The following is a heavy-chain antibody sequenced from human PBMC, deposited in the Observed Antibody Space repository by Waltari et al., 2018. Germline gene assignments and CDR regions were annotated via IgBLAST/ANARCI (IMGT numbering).Heavy chain of an antibody. J-gene: IGHJ6*03. CDR2: IYYSGST. CDR1: GGSISSYY. V-gene: IGHV4-59*01. D-gene: IGHD2-2*01. Sequence: QVQLQESGPGLVKPSETLSLTCTVSGGSISSYYWSWIRTPPGQGREWIGYIYYSGSTNYNPSLKSRVTISVDTSKNQFSLKLSSVTAADTAVYYCASGRSSSTSGYYYYYMDVWGKGTTVTVSS. CDR3: ASGRSSSTSGYYYYYMDV.